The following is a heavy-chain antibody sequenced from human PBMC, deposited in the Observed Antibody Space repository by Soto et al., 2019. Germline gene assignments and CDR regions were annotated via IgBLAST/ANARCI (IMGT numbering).Heavy chain of an antibody. J-gene: IGHJ6*02. Sequence: QVQLVESGGGVVQPGRSLRLSCAASGFTFSSYGMHWVRQAPGKGLEWVAVIWYDGSNKYCADSVKGRFTISRDNSKNTLYLQMNSLRAEDTAVYYCARERPTLRYYYYGMDVWGQGTTVTVSS. CDR3: ARERPTLRYYYYGMDV. V-gene: IGHV3-33*01. CDR1: GFTFSSYG. D-gene: IGHD5-12*01. CDR2: IWYDGSNK.